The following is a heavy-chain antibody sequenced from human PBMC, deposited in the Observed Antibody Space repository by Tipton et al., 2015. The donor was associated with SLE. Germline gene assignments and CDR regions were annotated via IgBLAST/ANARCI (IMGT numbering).Heavy chain of an antibody. V-gene: IGHV4-59*08. Sequence: TLSLTCTVSGGSISSHYWSWIRQPPGKRLEWIGHVHSSGSTFYNPSLKSRVTISMDTSKNQVSLRMTSVTAADTAVYYCARLPTIGTNYYYMDVWGKGTTVTVAS. CDR1: GGSISSHY. CDR2: VHSSGST. J-gene: IGHJ6*03. D-gene: IGHD2-8*01. CDR3: ARLPTIGTNYYYMDV.